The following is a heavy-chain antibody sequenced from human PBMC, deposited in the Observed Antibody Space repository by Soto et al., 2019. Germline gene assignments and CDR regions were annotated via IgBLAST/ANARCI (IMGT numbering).Heavy chain of an antibody. CDR2: MSPGGNSQ. D-gene: IGHD3-22*01. Sequence: GGSLRLSCAAPGFNFNIHTLHRIRQAPGEGLEWVAVMSPGGNSQYYADSVKGRFTISRDTSKSTLYLQMTSLRPEDTAVYYCASGAAFYYDTSRYWGLGTLVTVSS. CDR3: ASGAAFYYDTSRY. V-gene: IGHV3-30-3*01. J-gene: IGHJ4*02. CDR1: GFNFNIHT.